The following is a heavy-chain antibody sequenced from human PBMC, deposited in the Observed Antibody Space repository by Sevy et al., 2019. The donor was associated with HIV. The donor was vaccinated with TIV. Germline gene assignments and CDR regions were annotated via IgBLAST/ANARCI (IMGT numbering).Heavy chain of an antibody. CDR3: ARDGGRQDYFDY. V-gene: IGHV1-69*13. D-gene: IGHD3-16*01. J-gene: IGHJ4*02. CDR2: IIPIFGTA. CDR1: GGTFSSYA. Sequence: ASVKVSCKASGGTFSSYAISWVRQAPGQGLEWMGGIIPIFGTANYAQKFQGRVTITADESTSTAYMELSSLRSEDTAVYYCARDGGRQDYFDYWGQGTLVTVSS.